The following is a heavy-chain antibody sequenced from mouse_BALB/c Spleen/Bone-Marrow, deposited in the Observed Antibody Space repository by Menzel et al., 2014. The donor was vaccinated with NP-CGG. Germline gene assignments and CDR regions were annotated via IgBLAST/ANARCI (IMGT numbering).Heavy chain of an antibody. V-gene: IGHV5-6-3*01. CDR3: ARDYDYDY. D-gene: IGHD2-4*01. Sequence: DVKLQESGGGLVQPGGSLKLSCAASGFTFSSYGMSWVRQTPDKRLELVATINSNGGSTYYPDSVKGRFTISRDNAKNTLYLQMSSPKSEDTAMYYCARDYDYDYWGQGTTLTVSS. CDR1: GFTFSSYG. J-gene: IGHJ2*01. CDR2: INSNGGST.